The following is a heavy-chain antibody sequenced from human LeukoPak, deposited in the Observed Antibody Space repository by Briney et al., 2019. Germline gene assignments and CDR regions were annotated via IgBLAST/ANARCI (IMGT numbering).Heavy chain of an antibody. Sequence: PSETLSLTCTVSGGSISSYYWSWIRQPPGKGLEWIGYIYYSGSTNYNPSLKSRVTISVDTSKNQFSLKLSSVTAADTAVYYCARESKQLVYFDYWGQGTLVTVSS. CDR3: ARESKQLVYFDY. CDR1: GGSISSYY. V-gene: IGHV4-59*01. D-gene: IGHD6-13*01. CDR2: IYYSGST. J-gene: IGHJ4*02.